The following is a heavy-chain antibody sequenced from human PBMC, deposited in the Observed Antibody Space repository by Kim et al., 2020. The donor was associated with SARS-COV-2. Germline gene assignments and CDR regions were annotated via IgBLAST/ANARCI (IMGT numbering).Heavy chain of an antibody. CDR2: XTATGGTT. Sequence: GGSLRLSCAASGFTFNTYAMNWVRQAPGKGLEWVATXTATGGTTYYVDSVKGRLTISRANSKNSLFLQMNSLSAEDTALYYCTRARDVGSPDSSASHWGQGTLVTVSS. J-gene: IGHJ4*02. V-gene: IGHV3-23*01. CDR3: TRARDVGSPDSSASH. CDR1: GFTFNTYA. D-gene: IGHD6-6*01.